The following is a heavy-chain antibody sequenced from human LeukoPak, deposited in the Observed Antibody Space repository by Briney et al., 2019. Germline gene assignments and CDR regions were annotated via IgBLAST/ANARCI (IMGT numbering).Heavy chain of an antibody. CDR2: INPNSGGT. CDR1: GYTFTGYY. D-gene: IGHD5-18*01. V-gene: IGHV1-2*02. J-gene: IGHJ6*03. Sequence: GASVKVSCKXSGYTFTGYYMHWVRQAPGQGLEWMGWINPNSGGTNYSQKFQGRVTMTRDTSISTAYMELSRLRSDDTAVYYCARRYSYGDHYYYYYYMDVWGKGTTVTVSS. CDR3: ARRYSYGDHYYYYYYMDV.